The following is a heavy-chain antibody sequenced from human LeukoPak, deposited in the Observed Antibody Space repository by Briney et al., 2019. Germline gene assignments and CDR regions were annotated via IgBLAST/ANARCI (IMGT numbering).Heavy chain of an antibody. J-gene: IGHJ5*02. CDR1: GVPLCGYY. Sequence: SETLSLTCTVSGVPLCGYYWSWLPQPPGKALEGIGYINYSGDTNYDPSLKSRLTILVDTSKNQFSLKLSSVTATNTAMYYCPRHGEYCSITICYFLDPWGQGILVTVSS. V-gene: IGHV4-59*08. CDR2: INYSGDT. CDR3: PRHGEYCSITICYFLDP. D-gene: IGHD2-2*01.